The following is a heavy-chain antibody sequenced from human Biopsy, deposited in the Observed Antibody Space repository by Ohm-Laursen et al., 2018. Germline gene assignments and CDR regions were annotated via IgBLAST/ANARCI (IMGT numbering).Heavy chain of an antibody. CDR1: GYTFTNYN. D-gene: IGHD3-22*01. J-gene: IGHJ4*02. V-gene: IGHV1-8*01. CDR2: MNPNSGNT. CDR3: ARDFNYDGGGSFNFDY. Sequence: GASVKVSCKASGYTFTNYNVNWVRQATGQGLEWMGWMNPNSGNTGYAQKFQGRVTMTRNTSISTAYMELSSLTSVDTAVYYCARDFNYDGGGSFNFDYWGQGTLVTVSS.